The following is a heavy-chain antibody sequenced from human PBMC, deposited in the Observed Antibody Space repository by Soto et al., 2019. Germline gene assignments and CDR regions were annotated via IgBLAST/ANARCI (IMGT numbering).Heavy chain of an antibody. V-gene: IGHV1-69*01. J-gene: IGHJ4*02. CDR2: ILPIIGTA. Sequence: QVQLVQSGAEVKKPGSSVKVSCKASGGTFRRHVFNWVRPAPGPGLEWMGGILPIIGTANYAQKFQGRVTITADESTSTAYMELSSMRSEDTAVYYCARDLEFRDGNISHLDYWGQGTLVTVSS. D-gene: IGHD3-10*01. CDR1: GGTFRRHV. CDR3: ARDLEFRDGNISHLDY.